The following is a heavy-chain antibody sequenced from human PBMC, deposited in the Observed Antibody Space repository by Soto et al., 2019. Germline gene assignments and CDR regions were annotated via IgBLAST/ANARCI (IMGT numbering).Heavy chain of an antibody. CDR1: GFTFSTYG. Sequence: QVQLVESGGGVVQPGRSLRLSCAASGFTFSTYGMHWDRQAPGKGLEWVAVISHDGSNKYYADSVKGRFTISRDNSKNTLYLQMNSLKPEDTAVYYCANGYISGWYYFDYWGQGTLVTVSS. CDR3: ANGYISGWYYFDY. J-gene: IGHJ4*02. D-gene: IGHD6-19*01. CDR2: ISHDGSNK. V-gene: IGHV3-30*18.